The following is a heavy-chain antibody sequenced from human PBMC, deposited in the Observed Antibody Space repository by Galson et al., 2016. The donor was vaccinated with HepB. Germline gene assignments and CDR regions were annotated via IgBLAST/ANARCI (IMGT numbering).Heavy chain of an antibody. D-gene: IGHD2-15*01. CDR2: ISAYNGDT. J-gene: IGHJ3*02. V-gene: IGHV1-18*01. CDR3: ARDGLAPRMPHDAFDI. Sequence: GQGLEWMAWISAYNGDTNYAQKFQGRVTVTTDTSTSTAYMELRSLRSDDTAVYYCARDGLAPRMPHDAFDIWGQGTVVTVSS.